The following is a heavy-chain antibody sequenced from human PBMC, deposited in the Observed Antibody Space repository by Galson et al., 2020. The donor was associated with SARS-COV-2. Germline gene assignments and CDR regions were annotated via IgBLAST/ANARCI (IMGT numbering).Heavy chain of an antibody. CDR3: TSGYCATTGCYEYFDS. J-gene: IGHJ4*02. CDR1: EFTFSSYS. D-gene: IGHD2-2*03. CDR2: ISGSGGTK. V-gene: IGHV3-48*02. Sequence: GGSLRLTCAGPEFTFSSYSINWIRQAPGKGLEWISYISGSGGTKKYADSVKGRFTISRDNVKRSAFLQMSSLRDEDTAVYYCTSGYCATTGCYEYFDSWGQGTLVTVSS.